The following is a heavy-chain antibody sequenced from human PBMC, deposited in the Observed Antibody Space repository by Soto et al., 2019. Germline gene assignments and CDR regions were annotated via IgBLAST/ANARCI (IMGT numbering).Heavy chain of an antibody. Sequence: QVQLVQSGAEVKKPGASVKVSCKASGYTFTSYGISWVRQAPGQGLEWRGGISAYNGNTNYAQKLQGRVTMTTDTSTSTAYMELRSLRSDDTAVYYCARGRVYYDSSGYYHTYYFDYWGQGTLVTVSS. D-gene: IGHD3-22*01. CDR2: ISAYNGNT. J-gene: IGHJ4*02. V-gene: IGHV1-18*01. CDR3: ARGRVYYDSSGYYHTYYFDY. CDR1: GYTFTSYG.